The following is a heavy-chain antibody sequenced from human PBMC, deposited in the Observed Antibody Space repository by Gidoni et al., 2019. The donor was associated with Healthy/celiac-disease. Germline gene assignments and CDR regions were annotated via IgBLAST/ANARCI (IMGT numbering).Heavy chain of an antibody. D-gene: IGHD1-20*01. CDR3: ARGVGITGTWFDP. J-gene: IGHJ5*02. V-gene: IGHV4-34*01. Sequence: QVQLQQWGAGLLKPSETLSLTCAVYGGSFSGYYWSWIRQPPGKGLEWIGEINHSGSTNYNPSLKSRVTISVDTSKNQFSLKLSSVTAADTAVYYCARGVGITGTWFDPWGQGTLVTVSS. CDR1: GGSFSGYY. CDR2: INHSGST.